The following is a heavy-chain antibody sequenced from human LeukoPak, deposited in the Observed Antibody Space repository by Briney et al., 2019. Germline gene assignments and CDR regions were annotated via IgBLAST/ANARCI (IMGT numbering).Heavy chain of an antibody. D-gene: IGHD4-17*01. CDR3: ARLDFYGDSVFDAFDI. V-gene: IGHV4-39*01. Sequence: PSETLSLTCTVSGGSISNNYYWGWIRQPPGRGLEWIGTISYGGSTYYNPFLKSRVTISVDTSKNQFSLKLSSVTAADTAVYYCARLDFYGDSVFDAFDIWGQGTMVSVSS. CDR2: ISYGGST. J-gene: IGHJ3*02. CDR1: GGSISNNYY.